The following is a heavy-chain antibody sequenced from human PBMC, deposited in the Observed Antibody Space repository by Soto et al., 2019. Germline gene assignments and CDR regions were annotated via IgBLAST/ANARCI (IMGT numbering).Heavy chain of an antibody. CDR2: ISYDGSNK. CDR1: GFTFSSYG. V-gene: IGHV3-30*18. D-gene: IGHD6-13*01. J-gene: IGHJ6*02. CDR3: AKVEYSSSWYRKTYYYYYGMDV. Sequence: QVQLVESGGGVVQPGRSLRLSCAASGFTFSSYGMHWVRQAPGKGLEWVAVISYDGSNKYYADSVKGRFTISRDNSKNTLYLQMNSLRAEDTAVYYCAKVEYSSSWYRKTYYYYYGMDVWGQGTTVTVSS.